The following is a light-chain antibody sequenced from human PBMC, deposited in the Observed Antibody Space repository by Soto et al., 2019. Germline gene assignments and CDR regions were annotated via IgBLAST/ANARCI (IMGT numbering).Light chain of an antibody. Sequence: DIQMTQSPSTLSESVGDRVTITCRASQSINNWLAWYQQKPGKAPKVLIYDVSSLESGVPSRFSGGGSGTEFTLTISSLQPDDFATYYCQQYNDYSTFGQGTKVEIK. CDR3: QQYNDYST. CDR2: DVS. V-gene: IGKV1-5*01. J-gene: IGKJ1*01. CDR1: QSINNW.